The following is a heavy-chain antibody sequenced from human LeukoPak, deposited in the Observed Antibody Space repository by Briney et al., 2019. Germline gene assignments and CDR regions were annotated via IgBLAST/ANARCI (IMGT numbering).Heavy chain of an antibody. J-gene: IGHJ4*02. Sequence: GGSLRLSCAVSGFTFRRYNKKWVRQAPGKGLEWVSSISSSSMYIFYADSVKGRFTISRDNAKNSLFLQMDSLRAEDTAMYYCARVDCSESNCYLDYWGQGTLVTVSS. D-gene: IGHD2-15*01. CDR2: ISSSSMYI. CDR1: GFTFRRYN. V-gene: IGHV3-21*01. CDR3: ARVDCSESNCYLDY.